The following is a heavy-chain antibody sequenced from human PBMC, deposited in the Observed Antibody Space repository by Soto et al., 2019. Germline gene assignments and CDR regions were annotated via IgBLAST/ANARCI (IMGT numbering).Heavy chain of an antibody. CDR3: AKAADDILTGWKV. J-gene: IGHJ4*02. D-gene: IGHD3-9*01. Sequence: GGSLRLSCAASGLPFSGYAMSWVRQAPGKGLEWVSGISGSGGSTYYAVSVKGRFTISRDNSKNTLYLQMNSLRAEDTAVYYCAKAADDILTGWKVRGQGTLVTVSS. V-gene: IGHV3-23*01. CDR2: ISGSGGST. CDR1: GLPFSGYA.